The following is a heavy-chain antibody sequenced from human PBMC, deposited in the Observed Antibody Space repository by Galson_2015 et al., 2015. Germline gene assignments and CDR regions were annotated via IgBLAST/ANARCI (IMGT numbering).Heavy chain of an antibody. V-gene: IGHV1-46*01. D-gene: IGHD5-12*01. CDR3: ARETSATGYGDH. CDR1: GYTFSNYR. Sequence: SVKVSCKASGYTFSNYRIHWVRQAPGQGLEWMGIVTPGSGATSYAEKFQGRVIMTGDMSTTTAFLELSSLRSDDTALYYCARETSATGYGDHWGQGTLVTVSS. CDR2: VTPGSGAT. J-gene: IGHJ4*02.